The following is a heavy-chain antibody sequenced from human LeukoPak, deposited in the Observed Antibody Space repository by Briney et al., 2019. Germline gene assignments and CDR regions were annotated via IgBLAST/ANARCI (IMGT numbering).Heavy chain of an antibody. V-gene: IGHV4-59*12. J-gene: IGHJ4*02. CDR1: GGSISSYY. CDR2: IYDSGST. CDR3: ASNPPTYFYDSSGYYPFDY. D-gene: IGHD3-22*01. Sequence: PSETLSLTCTVSGGSISSYYWSWIRQPPGKGLEWIGYIYDSGSTNYNPSLKSRVTISVDTSKNQFSLKLSSVTAADTAVYYCASNPPTYFYDSSGYYPFDYWGQGTLVTVSS.